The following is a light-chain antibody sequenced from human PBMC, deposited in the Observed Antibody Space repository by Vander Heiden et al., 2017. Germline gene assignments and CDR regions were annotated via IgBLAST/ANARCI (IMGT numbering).Light chain of an antibody. V-gene: IGLV3-1*01. CDR3: QAWDSSTAV. Sequence: YESTQPHSVSVSPGQTDRIAWSGDKWGDNDACWFQQKPGRFTGMVVYQDSQRSSGIPERFSGSNSGNTATLSISGTQAMDEADYYCQAWDSSTAVFGGGTKLTVL. J-gene: IGLJ2*01. CDR1: KWGDND. CDR2: QDS.